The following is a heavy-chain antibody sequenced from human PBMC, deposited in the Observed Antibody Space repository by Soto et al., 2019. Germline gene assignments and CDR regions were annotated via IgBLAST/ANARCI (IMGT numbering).Heavy chain of an antibody. Sequence: SETLSLTCAVYGGSFSGYYWSWIRQPPGKGLEWIGEINHSGSTNYNPSLKSRVTISVDTSKNQFSLKLSSVTAADTAVYYCARGPDIVAVPAAEPGDWFDPWGQGTLVTVSS. CDR1: GGSFSGYY. CDR3: ARGPDIVAVPAAEPGDWFDP. CDR2: INHSGST. J-gene: IGHJ5*02. D-gene: IGHD2-2*01. V-gene: IGHV4-34*01.